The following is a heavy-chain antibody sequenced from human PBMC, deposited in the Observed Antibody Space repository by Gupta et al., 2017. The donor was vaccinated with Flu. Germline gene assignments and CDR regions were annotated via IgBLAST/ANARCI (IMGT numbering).Heavy chain of an antibody. Sequence: VQLVQSGAEVKQPGSIVTISCKVSGYTFTDYFMHWVQQAPGKGLEWMGLVDPEDGETIYAEKFQGRVTITAETSTDTAYMELSSLRSEDTAVYYCATSAGLDGVVFDYWGQGTLVTVSS. D-gene: IGHD3-3*01. CDR3: ATSAGLDGVVFDY. CDR1: GYTFTDYF. V-gene: IGHV1-69-2*01. CDR2: VDPEDGET. J-gene: IGHJ4*02.